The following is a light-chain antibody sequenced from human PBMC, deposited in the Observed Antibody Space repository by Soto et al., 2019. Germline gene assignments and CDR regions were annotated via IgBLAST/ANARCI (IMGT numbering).Light chain of an antibody. Sequence: DIQMTQSPSSLSASVGDRVNITCRASQSISSYLNWYQQKPGKAPKLLVYAESTLQSGVPSRFSSTGSVTDFTRPISGLQPEDFATYYCQQSFRSPYTFGPGNKLDIK. CDR2: AES. J-gene: IGKJ3*01. CDR1: QSISSY. CDR3: QQSFRSPYT. V-gene: IGKV1-39*01.